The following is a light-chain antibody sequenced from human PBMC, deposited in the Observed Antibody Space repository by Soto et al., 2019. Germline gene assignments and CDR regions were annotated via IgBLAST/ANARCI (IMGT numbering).Light chain of an antibody. CDR2: GAS. CDR3: QQYNNWPPFT. CDR1: QSVSSN. Sequence: ELVMTQSPATLSVSPGERATLSCRASQSVSSNLAWYQQKPGQAPRLLIYGASTRATGIPARFSGSGSGTEFTLTIGSLQSEDFAVYYCQQYNNWPPFTFGPGTKVDIK. V-gene: IGKV3-15*01. J-gene: IGKJ3*01.